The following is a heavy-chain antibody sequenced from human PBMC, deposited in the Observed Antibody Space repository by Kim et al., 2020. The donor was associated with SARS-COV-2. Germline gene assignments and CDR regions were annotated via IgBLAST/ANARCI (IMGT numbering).Heavy chain of an antibody. D-gene: IGHD3-22*01. Sequence: SETLSLTCTVSGGSISSYYWSWIRQPPGKGLEWIGYIYYSGSTNYNPSLKSRVTISVDTSKNQFSLKLSSVTAADTAVYYCAGSYYYDSSGYPYYYYYGMDVWGQGTTVTVSS. J-gene: IGHJ6*02. CDR1: GGSISSYY. V-gene: IGHV4-59*01. CDR3: AGSYYYDSSGYPYYYYYGMDV. CDR2: IYYSGST.